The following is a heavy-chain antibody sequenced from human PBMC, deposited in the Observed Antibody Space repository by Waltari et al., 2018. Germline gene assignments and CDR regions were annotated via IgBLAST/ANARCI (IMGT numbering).Heavy chain of an antibody. D-gene: IGHD1-26*01. CDR2: ISSSSSTI. Sequence: EVQLVASGGGLVQPGGSLRTPCAASGFTVRSDSMTWVRQAPGKGLEWVSYISSSSSTIYYADSVKGRFTISRDNAKNSLYLQMNSLRAEDTAVYYCAREIGIGAFDIWGQGTMVTVSS. CDR1: GFTVRSDS. CDR3: AREIGIGAFDI. V-gene: IGHV3-48*04. J-gene: IGHJ3*02.